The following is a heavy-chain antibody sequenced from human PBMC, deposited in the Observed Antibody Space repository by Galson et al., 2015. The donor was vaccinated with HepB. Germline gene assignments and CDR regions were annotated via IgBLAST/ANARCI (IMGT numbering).Heavy chain of an antibody. CDR1: GVTLSNYG. CDR2: VSYDGGTK. CDR3: AREGDTYRSGRYGS. J-gene: IGHJ4*02. D-gene: IGHD6-13*01. V-gene: IGHV3-30*03. Sequence: SLRLSCAASGVTLSNYGMHWVRQAPGKGLEWVAVVSYDGGTKYYADSVKGRFTISKDKSRNTVYLQMDTLRPEDTAGDFCAREGDTYRSGRYGSWGQGTLVTVSS.